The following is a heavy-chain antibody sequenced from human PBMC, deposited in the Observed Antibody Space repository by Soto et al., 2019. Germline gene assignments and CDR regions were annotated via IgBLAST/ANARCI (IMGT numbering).Heavy chain of an antibody. CDR1: GFTFSSYW. CDR3: ARDLRADSSSWYYCYYYGMDV. J-gene: IGHJ6*01. Sequence: EVQLVESGGGLVQPGGSLRLSCAASGFTFSSYWMSWVRQAPGKGLEWVANIKQDGSEKYYVDSVKGRFTISRDNAKNSLYLQMNSLRAEDTAVYYCARDLRADSSSWYYCYYYGMDVW. D-gene: IGHD6-13*01. CDR2: IKQDGSEK. V-gene: IGHV3-7*03.